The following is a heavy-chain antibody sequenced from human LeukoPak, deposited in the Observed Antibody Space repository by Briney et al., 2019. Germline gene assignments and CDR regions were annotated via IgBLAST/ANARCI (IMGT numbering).Heavy chain of an antibody. Sequence: GGSLRLSCAASGFTFSTYWMHWVRQAPGKGLVWVSRINSDGSSTSYADSVKGRFTISRDNAKNTLYLQMNSLRAEDTAVYYCAKAGYSSGCYYYWGQGTLVTVSS. CDR2: INSDGSST. CDR3: AKAGYSSGCYYY. V-gene: IGHV3-74*01. CDR1: GFTFSTYW. D-gene: IGHD6-19*01. J-gene: IGHJ4*02.